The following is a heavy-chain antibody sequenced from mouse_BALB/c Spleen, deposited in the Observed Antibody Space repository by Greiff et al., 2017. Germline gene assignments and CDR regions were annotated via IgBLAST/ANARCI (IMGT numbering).Heavy chain of an antibody. J-gene: IGHJ2*01. CDR1: GYTFTSYW. CDR3: TRNTTDRNYFDY. V-gene: IGHV1-5*01. Sequence: EVQLQQSGAELAKPGASVKMSCKASGYTFTSYWMHWVKQRPGQGLEWIGAIYPGNSDTSYNQKFKGKAKLTAVTSASTAYMELSSLTNEDSAVYYCTRNTTDRNYFDYWGQGTTLTVSS. CDR2: IYPGNSDT. D-gene: IGHD1-1*01.